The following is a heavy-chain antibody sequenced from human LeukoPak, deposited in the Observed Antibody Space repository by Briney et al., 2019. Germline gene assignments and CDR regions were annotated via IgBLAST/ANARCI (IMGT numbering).Heavy chain of an antibody. CDR2: INTNTGNP. Sequence: ASVKVSCKASGYTFTGYYMHWVRQAPGQGLEWMGWINTNTGNPTYAQGFTGRFVFSLDTSVSTAYLQISSLKAEDTAVYYCARDKRAAAGSIDYWGQGILVTVSS. CDR3: ARDKRAAAGSIDY. J-gene: IGHJ4*02. D-gene: IGHD6-13*01. V-gene: IGHV7-4-1*02. CDR1: GYTFTGYY.